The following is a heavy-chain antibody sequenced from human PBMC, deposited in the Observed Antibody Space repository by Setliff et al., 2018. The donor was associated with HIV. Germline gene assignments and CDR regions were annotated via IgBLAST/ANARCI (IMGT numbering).Heavy chain of an antibody. CDR2: IYYSGST. V-gene: IGHV4-59*08. CDR3: ASLDGSESPYIYYYYMDV. Sequence: NPSETLSLTCTVSGGSISSYYWSWIRQPPGKGLEWIGYIYYSGSTNSNPSLKSGVTISVDTSKNQFSLKLSSVTAADTAVYYCASLDGSESPYIYYYYMDVWGEGTAVTVSS. D-gene: IGHD3-10*01. J-gene: IGHJ6*03. CDR1: GGSISSYY.